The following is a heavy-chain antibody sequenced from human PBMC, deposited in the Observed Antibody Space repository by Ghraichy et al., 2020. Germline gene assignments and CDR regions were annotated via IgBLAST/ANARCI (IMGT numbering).Heavy chain of an antibody. V-gene: IGHV4-31*03. J-gene: IGHJ4*02. CDR2: IYYSGST. CDR3: ARGSSGGRYFDWLPGKRYYFDY. D-gene: IGHD3-9*01. CDR1: GGSISSGGYY. Sequence: TLSLTCTVSGGSISSGGYYWSWIRQHPGKGLEWIGYIYYSGSTYYNPSLKSRVTISVDTSKNQFSLKLSSVTAADTAVYYCARGSSGGRYFDWLPGKRYYFDYWGQGTLVTVSS.